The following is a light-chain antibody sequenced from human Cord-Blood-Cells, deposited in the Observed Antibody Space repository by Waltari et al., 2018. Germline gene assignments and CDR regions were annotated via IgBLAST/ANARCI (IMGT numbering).Light chain of an antibody. CDR1: SSHVGGDNY. V-gene: IGLV2-11*01. CDR3: CSYAGSYTLV. CDR2: DVS. J-gene: IGLJ2*01. Sequence: QSALTQPRSVSGSPGQSVTLSCTGTSSHVGGDNYLSWYQQHPGKAPKLMIYDVSKRPSGVPDRFSGSKSGNTASLTISGLQAEDEADYYCCSYAGSYTLVFGGGTKLTVL.